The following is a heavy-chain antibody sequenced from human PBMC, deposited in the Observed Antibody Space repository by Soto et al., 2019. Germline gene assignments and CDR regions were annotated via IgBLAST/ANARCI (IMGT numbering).Heavy chain of an antibody. CDR3: ARGGSADYFDY. CDR1: VFTFSSYD. V-gene: IGHV3-13*01. J-gene: IGHJ4*02. D-gene: IGHD1-26*01. CDR2: IGTAGDT. Sequence: LRLSCAASVFTFSSYDMHWVRQATGKGLEWVSAIGTAGDTYYPGSVKGRFTISRENAKNSLYLQMNSLRAGDTAVYYCARGGSADYFDYWGQGTLVTVSS.